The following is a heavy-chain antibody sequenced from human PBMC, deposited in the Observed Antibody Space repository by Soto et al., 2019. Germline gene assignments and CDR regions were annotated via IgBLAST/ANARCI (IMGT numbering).Heavy chain of an antibody. D-gene: IGHD3-9*01. CDR1: GFAFSTYA. CDR3: AQVQSPDSLTGLEYFQN. CDR2: ISASGGST. J-gene: IGHJ1*01. V-gene: IGHV3-23*01. Sequence: EVQLLESGGGVVQPGGSWRLSCAASGFAFSTYAMNWVRQAPGQGLEWVSAISASGGSTNYGDSVKGRFTISRDNSKNTLFLQMNSLRAEDTALYYCAQVQSPDSLTGLEYFQNWGQGTLVTVSS.